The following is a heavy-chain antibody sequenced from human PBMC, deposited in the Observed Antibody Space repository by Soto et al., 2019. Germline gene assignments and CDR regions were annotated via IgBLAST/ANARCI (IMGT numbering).Heavy chain of an antibody. CDR3: ARDAIVATIDDY. CDR2: ISSSGSTI. V-gene: IGHV3-48*03. Sequence: QPGGSLRLSCAASGFTFSSYEMNWVRQAPGKGLEWVSYISSSGSTIYYADSVKGRFTISRDNAKNSLYLQMNSLRAEDTAVYYCARDAIVATIDDYWGQGTLVTVS. CDR1: GFTFSSYE. J-gene: IGHJ4*02. D-gene: IGHD5-12*01.